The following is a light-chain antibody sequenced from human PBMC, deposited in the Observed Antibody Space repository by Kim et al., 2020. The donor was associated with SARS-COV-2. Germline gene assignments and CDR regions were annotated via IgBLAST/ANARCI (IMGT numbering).Light chain of an antibody. Sequence: SYELTQPPSVSVSPGQTASITCSGDKLGDKYACWYQQKPGQSPVLVIYQDSKRPSGIPERFSGSNSGNTVTLTISGTQAMDEADYYCQAWDSSHLVFGGGTQLTVL. V-gene: IGLV3-1*01. J-gene: IGLJ3*02. CDR1: KLGDKY. CDR2: QDS. CDR3: QAWDSSHLV.